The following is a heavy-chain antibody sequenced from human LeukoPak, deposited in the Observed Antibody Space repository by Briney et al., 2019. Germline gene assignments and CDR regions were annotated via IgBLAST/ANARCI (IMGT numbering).Heavy chain of an antibody. Sequence: ASVKVSCKVSGYTFTELSMHWVRQAPGKGLEWMGGFDPEDGETIYAQKFQGRVTMTEDTSTDTAYMELSSLRSEDTAVYYCATSVQRITMIVVYFDYWGQGTLVTVSS. D-gene: IGHD3-22*01. V-gene: IGHV1-24*01. CDR1: GYTFTELS. CDR3: ATSVQRITMIVVYFDY. CDR2: FDPEDGET. J-gene: IGHJ4*02.